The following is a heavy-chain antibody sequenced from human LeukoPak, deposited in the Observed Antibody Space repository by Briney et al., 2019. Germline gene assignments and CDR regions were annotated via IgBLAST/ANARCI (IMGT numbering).Heavy chain of an antibody. CDR1: GGSFSGYY. Sequence: PSETLSLTCAVYGGSFSGYYWSWIRQPPGKGLEWIGEINHSGSTNYNPSLKSRVTISVDTSKDQFSLKLSSVTAADTAVYYCARRVRGATIDYWGQGTLVTVSS. CDR2: INHSGST. J-gene: IGHJ4*02. V-gene: IGHV4-34*01. D-gene: IGHD3-10*01. CDR3: ARRVRGATIDY.